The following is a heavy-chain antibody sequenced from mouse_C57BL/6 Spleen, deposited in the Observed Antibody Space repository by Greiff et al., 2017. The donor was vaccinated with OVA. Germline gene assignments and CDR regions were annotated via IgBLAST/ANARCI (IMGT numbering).Heavy chain of an antibody. CDR3: AREAELGPMDY. Sequence: EVQLQESGPVLVKPGASVKMSCKASGYTFTDYYMNWVKQSHGKSLEWIGVINPYNGGTSYNQKFKGKATLTVDKSSRTAYMELNSLTSEDSAVYYCAREAELGPMDYWGQGTSVTVSS. J-gene: IGHJ4*01. CDR1: GYTFTDYY. V-gene: IGHV1-19*01. D-gene: IGHD4-1*01. CDR2: INPYNGGT.